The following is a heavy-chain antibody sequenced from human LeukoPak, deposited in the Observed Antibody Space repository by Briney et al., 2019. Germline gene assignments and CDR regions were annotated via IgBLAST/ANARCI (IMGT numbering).Heavy chain of an antibody. CDR2: IYTSGST. D-gene: IGHD4-17*01. CDR1: GGSISRGSYY. J-gene: IGHJ4*02. V-gene: IGHV4-61*02. CDR3: ARQGFYGEYYFDY. Sequence: SETLSLTCTVSGGSISRGSYYWSWIRQPAGKGLEWIGRIYTSGSTNYNPSLKSRVTISVDTSKSQFSLKLSSVTAADTAVYYCARQGFYGEYYFDYWGQGTLVTVSS.